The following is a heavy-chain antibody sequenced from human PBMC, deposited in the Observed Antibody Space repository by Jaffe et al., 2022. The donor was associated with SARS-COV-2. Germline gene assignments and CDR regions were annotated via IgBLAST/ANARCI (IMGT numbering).Heavy chain of an antibody. J-gene: IGHJ4*02. Sequence: QVQLQESGPGLVKPSETLSLTCTVSGGSISSYYWSWIRQPPGKGLEWIGYIYYSGSTNYNPSLKSRVTISVDTSKNQFSLKVNSVTAADTAVYYCARVGYSSSWYGDYFDYWGQGTLVTVSS. V-gene: IGHV4-59*01. CDR3: ARVGYSSSWYGDYFDY. D-gene: IGHD6-13*01. CDR2: IYYSGST. CDR1: GGSISSYY.